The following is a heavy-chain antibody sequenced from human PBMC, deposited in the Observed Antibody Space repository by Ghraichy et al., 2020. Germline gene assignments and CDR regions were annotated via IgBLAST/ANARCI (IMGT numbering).Heavy chain of an antibody. D-gene: IGHD2/OR15-2a*01. CDR2: VSGDNTNT. CDR3: GRDPSRDGLNGFLDF. J-gene: IGHJ4*02. Sequence: GGSLRLSCTASGFAFDDYAMHWVRQAPGKGLEWVSLVSGDNTNTFYAASVRGRFAISRDNRRRSLYLQMNSLRTEDTALYYCGRDPSRDGLNGFLDFWGQGTLVTVSS. V-gene: IGHV3-43*02. CDR1: GFAFDDYA.